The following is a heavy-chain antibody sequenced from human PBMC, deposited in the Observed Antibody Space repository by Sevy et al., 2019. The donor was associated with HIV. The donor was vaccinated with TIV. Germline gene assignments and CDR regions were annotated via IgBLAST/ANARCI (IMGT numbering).Heavy chain of an antibody. J-gene: IGHJ4*02. CDR1: GFRLGTSW. V-gene: IGHV3-53*01. Sequence: GGSLRLSCAASGFRLGTSWMSWVRQAPGKGLEWVSVIYIGGSTYYADSVKGRFTISRDNSKNTLYLQMNSLRAEDTAVYYCARGKHISDYYGSFDYWGQGTLVTVSS. D-gene: IGHD3-3*01. CDR3: ARGKHISDYYGSFDY. CDR2: IYIGGST.